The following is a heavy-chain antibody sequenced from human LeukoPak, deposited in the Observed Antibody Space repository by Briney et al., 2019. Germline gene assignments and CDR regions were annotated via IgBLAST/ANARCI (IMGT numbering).Heavy chain of an antibody. CDR1: GGSFSSYY. J-gene: IGHJ4*02. Sequence: PSETLSLTCTASGGSFSSYYWSWIRQPAGKGLEWIGRIYTSGSTIYNPSLKSRVTMSVDTSNIQFSLKLSSVTAADTAVYYCAKVAYGGYYFDYWGQGTLVTVSS. D-gene: IGHD4-17*01. CDR3: AKVAYGGYYFDY. V-gene: IGHV4-4*07. CDR2: IYTSGST.